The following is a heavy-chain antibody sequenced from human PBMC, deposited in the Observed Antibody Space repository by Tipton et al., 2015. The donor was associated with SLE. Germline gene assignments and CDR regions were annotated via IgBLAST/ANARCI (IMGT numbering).Heavy chain of an antibody. CDR2: IYYSGST. D-gene: IGHD1-1*01. CDR3: ARGLGERRYAFDI. CDR1: GGSISSTSYY. Sequence: TLSLTCTVSGGSISSTSYYWGWIRQPPGKGLEWIGSIYYSGSTNYNPSLKSRVTTSVDTSKNQFSLKLSSVTAADTAVYYCARGLGERRYAFDIWGQGTMVTVSS. J-gene: IGHJ3*02. V-gene: IGHV4-39*07.